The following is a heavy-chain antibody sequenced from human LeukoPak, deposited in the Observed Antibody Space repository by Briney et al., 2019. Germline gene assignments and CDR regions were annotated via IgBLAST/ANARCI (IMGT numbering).Heavy chain of an antibody. CDR1: GFIFSSYG. D-gene: IGHD3-10*01. Sequence: GGSLRLSCAASGFIFSSYGMHWVRQAPGKGLEWVAVIWYGGSNKYYADPVKGRFTISRDTSKNTLYLQMNTLRAEDTAVYYCARDNLMVRGVIYHWGQGTLVTVSS. CDR3: ARDNLMVRGVIYH. CDR2: IWYGGSNK. V-gene: IGHV3-33*01. J-gene: IGHJ5*02.